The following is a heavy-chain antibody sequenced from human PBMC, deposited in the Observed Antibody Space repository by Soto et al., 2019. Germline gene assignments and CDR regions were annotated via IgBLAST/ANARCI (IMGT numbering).Heavy chain of an antibody. D-gene: IGHD3-16*01. V-gene: IGHV3-11*01. CDR1: GFTSSDYY. Sequence: QVQLVESGGDLVKPGGSLRLSCAASGFTSSDYYMHWIRQAPGKGLEWVSYISSSGRTIYYADSVKGRFTISRDNAKNSLYLQMNSLRAEDTAVYYWARSLVMGADGSNWGQGTLVTVSS. CDR2: ISSSGRTI. CDR3: ARSLVMGADGSN. J-gene: IGHJ4*02.